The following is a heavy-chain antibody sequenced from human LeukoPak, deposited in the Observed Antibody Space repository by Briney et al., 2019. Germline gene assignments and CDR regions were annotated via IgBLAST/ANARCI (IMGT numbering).Heavy chain of an antibody. Sequence: GGSLRLSCAASGFPFSSYRMNWVRKAPGKGLQWVSSISSSSSYIYYADSVKGRFTISRDNAKNSLYLQMNSLRAEDTAVYYCARGGILDYWGQGTLVTVSS. CDR2: ISSSSSYI. V-gene: IGHV3-21*01. CDR1: GFPFSSYR. J-gene: IGHJ4*02. CDR3: ARGGILDY. D-gene: IGHD3-16*01.